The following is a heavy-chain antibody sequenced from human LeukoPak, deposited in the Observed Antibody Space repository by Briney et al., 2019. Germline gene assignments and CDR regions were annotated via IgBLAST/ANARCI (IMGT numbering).Heavy chain of an antibody. CDR3: ARGGVLKSVDY. V-gene: IGHV4-61*01. CDR1: GGSISSDSYY. CDR2: IYYSGST. Sequence: SETLSLTCTVSGGSISSDSYYWSWIRQPPGKGLEWIGYIYYSGSTNYNPSLKSRVTISVDTSKNQFSLKLSSVTAADTAVYYCARGGVLKSVDYWGQGTLVTVSS. J-gene: IGHJ4*02. D-gene: IGHD3-16*01.